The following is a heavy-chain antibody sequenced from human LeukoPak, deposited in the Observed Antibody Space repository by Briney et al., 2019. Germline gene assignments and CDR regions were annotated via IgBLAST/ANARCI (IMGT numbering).Heavy chain of an antibody. J-gene: IGHJ5*02. D-gene: IGHD5-18*01. V-gene: IGHV1-69*13. CDR3: AREPLNTATNWFDP. CDR2: IIPIFGTA. Sequence: SVKVSCKASGYTFTSYYMHWVRQAPGQGLEWMGGIIPIFGTANYAQKFQGRVTITADESTSTAYMELSSLRSEDTAVYYCAREPLNTATNWFDPWGQGTLVTVSS. CDR1: GYTFTSYY.